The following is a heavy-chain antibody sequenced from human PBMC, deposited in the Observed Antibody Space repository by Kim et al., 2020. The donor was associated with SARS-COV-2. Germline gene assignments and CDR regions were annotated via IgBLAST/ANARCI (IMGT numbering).Heavy chain of an antibody. CDR2: IRSKAYGATS. J-gene: IGHJ6*03. CDR1: GFTFGDYA. CDR3: TRAHNIGSWDDYYYYYMDV. Sequence: GGSLRLSCTASGFTFGDYAMSWVRQAPGKGLEWVGRIRSKAYGATSEYSATVKCRFTISRDDSKSIAYLQMNSLKTEDTAVYYCTRAHNIGSWDDYYYYYMDVWGTRTPVTVS. D-gene: IGHD1-26*01. V-gene: IGHV3-49*04.